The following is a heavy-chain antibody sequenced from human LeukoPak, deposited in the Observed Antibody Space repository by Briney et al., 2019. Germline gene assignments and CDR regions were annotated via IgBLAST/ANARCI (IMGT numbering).Heavy chain of an antibody. CDR3: ARQQQGNFDC. CDR2: IYYSGST. J-gene: IGHJ4*02. CDR1: GRSISSSSYY. V-gene: IGHV4-39*01. D-gene: IGHD6-13*01. Sequence: PSETLSHTRTVSGRSISSSSYYWGWIRQPPGKGLKCIGSIYYSGSTYYNPSLKSRVTISVATSKIQFSLKLSSVTAADTAVYYCARQQQGNFDCWGQGSLVTVSS.